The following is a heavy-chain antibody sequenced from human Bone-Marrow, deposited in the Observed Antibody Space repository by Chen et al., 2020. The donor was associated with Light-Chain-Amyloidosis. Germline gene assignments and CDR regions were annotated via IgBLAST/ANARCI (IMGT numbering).Heavy chain of an antibody. CDR3: ARRGGGGGYFDY. Sequence: EVQLVESGGGLVQPGASLRLSCEASGFTFSNYYMAWVRQAPGKGLGWVANIDQDGSERYFVDSLKGRFTISRDNAKNSLYLQMNSLRGEDTAGYYGARRGGGGGYFDYWGQGALVTVSS. CDR2: IDQDGSER. CDR1: GFTFSNYY. D-gene: IGHD3-16*01. J-gene: IGHJ4*02. V-gene: IGHV3-7*05.